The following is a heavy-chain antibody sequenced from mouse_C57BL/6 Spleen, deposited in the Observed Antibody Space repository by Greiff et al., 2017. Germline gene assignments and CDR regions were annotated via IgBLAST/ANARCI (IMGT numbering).Heavy chain of an antibody. V-gene: IGHV5-17*01. J-gene: IGHJ4*01. Sequence: EVMLVESGGGLVKPGGSLKLSCAASGFTFSDYGMHWVRQAPEKGLEWVAYISSGSSTFYYADTVTGRFPISRDNAKNPLFLQMTSLRSEDTAMYYCARFSGYAMDYWGQGTSVTVSS. CDR2: ISSGSSTF. CDR1: GFTFSDYG. CDR3: ARFSGYAMDY.